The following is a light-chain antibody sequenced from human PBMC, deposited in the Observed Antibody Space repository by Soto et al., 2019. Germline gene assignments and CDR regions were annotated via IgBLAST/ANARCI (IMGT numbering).Light chain of an antibody. CDR3: QQYASSPWT. V-gene: IGKV3-20*01. CDR1: QSVGTSW. J-gene: IGKJ1*01. Sequence: EIVLTQSPGTLSLSPGERVTLSCRASQSVGTSWLAWYQQKPGQSPRLLIYSTSSRTTGIPDRFSGSGSETDFALTISRLEPEDSAVYYCQQYASSPWTFGQGTTVEIK. CDR2: STS.